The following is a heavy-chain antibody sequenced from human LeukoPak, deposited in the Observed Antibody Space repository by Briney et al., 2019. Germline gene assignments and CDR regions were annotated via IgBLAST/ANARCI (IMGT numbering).Heavy chain of an antibody. J-gene: IGHJ4*02. V-gene: IGHV3-74*01. CDR1: GMTFSNHW. D-gene: IGHD3-16*01. CDR2: IKTDGRTT. CDR3: TTGPSYGYEW. Sequence: GGSLRLSRAASGMTFSNHWMHWVRQAPGKGLVWVSLIKTDGRTTIYTDSVKGRFTISRDNGKSILYLQMSSLRAEDTGIYYCTTGPSYGYEWWGQGSVVTVSS.